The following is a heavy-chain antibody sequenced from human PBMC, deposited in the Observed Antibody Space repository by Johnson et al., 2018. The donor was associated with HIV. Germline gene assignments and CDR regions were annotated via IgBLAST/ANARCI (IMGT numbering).Heavy chain of an antibody. D-gene: IGHD1-1*01. V-gene: IGHV3-30*04. J-gene: IGHJ3*02. CDR1: GFIFSNYP. Sequence: QVQLVESGGGVVRPGRSLRLSCAASGFIFSNYPMHWVRQAPGKGLEWVAVISFDGSKKYHADSVKGRFTISRHDSKNMLYLQMNSLKTEDTAVYYCTTDPWWNGYHAFDIWGQGAMVTVSS. CDR2: ISFDGSKK. CDR3: TTDPWWNGYHAFDI.